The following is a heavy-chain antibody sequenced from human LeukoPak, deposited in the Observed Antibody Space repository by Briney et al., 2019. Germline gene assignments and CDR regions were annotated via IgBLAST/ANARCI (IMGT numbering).Heavy chain of an antibody. CDR1: GXTFTGYY. D-gene: IGHD6-6*01. CDR3: EXXXXXXARPSPNFDY. CDR2: INPNSGGT. Sequence: AXGXTFTGYYMHWVRQAPGQGLEWMGWINPNSGGTNYAQKFQGRVTMTRDTSISTAYMELSRLRYEDTDVYYCEXXXXXXARPSPNFDYWGQGTLVTVSS. J-gene: IGHJ4*02. V-gene: IGHV1-2*02.